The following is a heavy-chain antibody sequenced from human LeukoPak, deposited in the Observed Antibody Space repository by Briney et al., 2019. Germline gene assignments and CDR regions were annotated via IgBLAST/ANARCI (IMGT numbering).Heavy chain of an antibody. J-gene: IGHJ4*02. CDR2: ISGYNGDT. CDR3: ARNPPGQPSDN. D-gene: IGHD1-14*01. Sequence: ASVNVSCNASGYTFTSYGISWVRQAPGQGLEWMGWISGYNGDTSYAQKLQGRVTMTTDTSTSTAYMELRSLRSDDTAVYYCARNPPGQPSDNWGQGALVTVSS. V-gene: IGHV1-18*01. CDR1: GYTFTSYG.